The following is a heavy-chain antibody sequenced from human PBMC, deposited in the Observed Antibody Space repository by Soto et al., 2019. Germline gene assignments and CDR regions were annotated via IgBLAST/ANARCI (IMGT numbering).Heavy chain of an antibody. CDR3: ANFVVAY. Sequence: PGXSLRLSCAASGFTLSSYGMHWVRQAPGKGLEWVAVISYDGSNKYYADSVKGRFTISRDNSKNTLYLQMNSLRAEDTAVYYCANFVVAYWGQGTLVTVSS. V-gene: IGHV3-30*18. J-gene: IGHJ4*02. CDR1: GFTLSSYG. CDR2: ISYDGSNK. D-gene: IGHD2-15*01.